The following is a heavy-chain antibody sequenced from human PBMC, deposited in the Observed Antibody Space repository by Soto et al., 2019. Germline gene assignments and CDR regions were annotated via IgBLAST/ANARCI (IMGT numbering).Heavy chain of an antibody. V-gene: IGHV4-34*01. CDR1: GGSFSGWH. Sequence: QVQVQQWGAGLLKFSETLSLTCAVNGGSFSGWHWNWIRQPPGKGLEWIGEASHTGGTNYNPSLASRVSRSANRSRNQLSLKLTSVSAADTALYYCARSRNLDVWGPGTTVIVSS. D-gene: IGHD1-1*01. CDR3: ARSRNLDV. CDR2: ASHTGGT. J-gene: IGHJ6*02.